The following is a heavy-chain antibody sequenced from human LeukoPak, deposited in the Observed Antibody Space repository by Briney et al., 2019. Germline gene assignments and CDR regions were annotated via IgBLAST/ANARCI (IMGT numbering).Heavy chain of an antibody. CDR1: GFTFSTYW. Sequence: PGWSLRLSCLVSGFTFSTYWMYWVRQAPGKGLLWVSRINTDGSTTNYADSVKGRFTISRDNAKNSLYLQMDSLRAEDTAVYYCARDGSSSHYYYYYMDVWGKGTTVTVSS. CDR3: ARDGSSSHYYYYYMDV. D-gene: IGHD6-13*01. J-gene: IGHJ6*03. V-gene: IGHV3-74*01. CDR2: INTDGSTT.